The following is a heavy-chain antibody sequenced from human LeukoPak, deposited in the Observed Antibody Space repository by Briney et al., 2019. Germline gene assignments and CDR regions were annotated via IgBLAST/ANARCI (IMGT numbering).Heavy chain of an antibody. CDR1: GVTFSRYG. D-gene: IGHD3-3*01. CDR3: AKDLGGITIFGVPIDY. CDR2: ITTSGGTT. V-gene: IGHV3-23*01. Sequence: GGSLRLSCAASGVTFSRYGMSWVRQAPGKGLEWVSTITTSGGTTYYADSVKGRFTISRDNSKNTLYLQMNSLRAEDTAVYYCAKDLGGITIFGVPIDYWGQGTLVTVSS. J-gene: IGHJ4*02.